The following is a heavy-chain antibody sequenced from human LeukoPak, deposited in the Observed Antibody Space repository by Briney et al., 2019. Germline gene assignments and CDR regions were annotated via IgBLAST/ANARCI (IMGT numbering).Heavy chain of an antibody. V-gene: IGHV1-2*02. D-gene: IGHD6-13*01. CDR3: ARDGYSSSWYLVGYFDY. J-gene: IGHJ4*02. Sequence: ASVKVSCKASGYTFTGYYMHWVRQAPGQGLEWMGWINPNSGGTNYAQKFQGRVTMTRDTSISTAYMELSRLRSDDTAVYYCARDGYSSSWYLVGYFDYWGQGTLVTVSS. CDR2: INPNSGGT. CDR1: GYTFTGYY.